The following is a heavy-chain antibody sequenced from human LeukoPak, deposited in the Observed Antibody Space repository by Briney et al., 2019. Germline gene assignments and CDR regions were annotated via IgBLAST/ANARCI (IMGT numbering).Heavy chain of an antibody. CDR2: IYPGDSDT. Sequence: GESLKISCKGFGYSFTTYWIGWVRQMPGKGLEWMGIIYPGDSDTRYSPSFQGQVTISADKSISTAYLQWSSLKASDTAMYYCARGYCTNGVCYPDAFDIWVQGTMVTVSS. V-gene: IGHV5-51*01. CDR3: ARGYCTNGVCYPDAFDI. CDR1: GYSFTTYW. D-gene: IGHD2-8*01. J-gene: IGHJ3*02.